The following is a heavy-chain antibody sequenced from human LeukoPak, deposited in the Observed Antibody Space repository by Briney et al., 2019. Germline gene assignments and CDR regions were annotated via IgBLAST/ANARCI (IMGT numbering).Heavy chain of an antibody. Sequence: SETLSLTCTVSGGSISSSSYYWGWIRQPPGKGLEWIGSIYYSGSTYYNPSLKSRVTISVDTSKNRFSLKLSSVTAADTAVYYCARAGGYYYDSSGGNDAFDIWGQGTMVTVSS. D-gene: IGHD3-22*01. CDR2: IYYSGST. J-gene: IGHJ3*02. CDR1: GGSISSSSYY. V-gene: IGHV4-39*07. CDR3: ARAGGYYYDSSGGNDAFDI.